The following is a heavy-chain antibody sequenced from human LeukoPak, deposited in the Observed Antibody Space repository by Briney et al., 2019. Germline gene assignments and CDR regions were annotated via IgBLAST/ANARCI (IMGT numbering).Heavy chain of an antibody. Sequence: ASVKVSCKTSGYTFSDYYIHWVRQAPGQGLEWMGWLSPNSGGINSAQKFQGRVTMTRDTSISTAYVELNRLRSDDTAVYYCARCSTSCSNFDYWGQGTLVTVSS. J-gene: IGHJ4*02. CDR3: ARCSTSCSNFDY. CDR2: LSPNSGGI. D-gene: IGHD2-2*01. V-gene: IGHV1-2*02. CDR1: GYTFSDYY.